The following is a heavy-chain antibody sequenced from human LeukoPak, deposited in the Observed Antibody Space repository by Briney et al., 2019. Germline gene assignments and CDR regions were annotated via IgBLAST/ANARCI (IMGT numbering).Heavy chain of an antibody. V-gene: IGHV3-21*04. CDR1: GFTFSSYS. D-gene: IGHD6-13*01. CDR2: ISSSSSYI. CDR3: ARGPRLGTSSSWYGYY. Sequence: GGSLRLSCAASGFTFSSYSMNWVRQAPGKGLEWVSSISSSSSYIYYADSVEGRFTISRDNAKNSLYLQMNSLRADDTAVYYCARGPRLGTSSSWYGYYWGQGTLVTVSS. J-gene: IGHJ4*02.